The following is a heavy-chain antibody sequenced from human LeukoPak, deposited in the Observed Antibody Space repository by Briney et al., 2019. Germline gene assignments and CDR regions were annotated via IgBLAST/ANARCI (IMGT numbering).Heavy chain of an antibody. CDR3: ARLRHWLVLRWFDP. CDR1: GDSIRSSSYY. J-gene: IGHJ5*01. CDR2: IKHSRST. D-gene: IGHD6-19*01. V-gene: IGHV4-39*07. Sequence: SETLSLTCTVSGDSIRSSSYYWGWISQPPGKGMEWIVEIKHSRSTNYNPSLKSRLTISVDTSKYQFSLKLSSVTAADTDVYYCARLRHWLVLRWFDPWGQGTLVTVSS.